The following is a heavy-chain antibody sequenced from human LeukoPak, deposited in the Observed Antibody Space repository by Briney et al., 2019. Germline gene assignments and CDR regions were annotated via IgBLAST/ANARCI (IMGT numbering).Heavy chain of an antibody. CDR3: ARGQQWLGPFDY. CDR2: IYYSGST. D-gene: IGHD6-19*01. CDR1: GGSISSYY. Sequence: PSETLSLTCTVSGGSISSYYWSWIRQPPGKGLEWIGYIYYSGSTNYNPSLKSRVTISVDTSKNQFSLKLSSVTAADTAVYYCARGQQWLGPFDYWGQGTLVTVSS. J-gene: IGHJ4*02. V-gene: IGHV4-59*01.